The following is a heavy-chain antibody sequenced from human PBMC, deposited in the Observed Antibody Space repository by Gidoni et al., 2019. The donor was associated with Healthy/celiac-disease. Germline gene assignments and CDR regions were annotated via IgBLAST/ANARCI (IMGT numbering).Heavy chain of an antibody. CDR3: ASGPTFWDPVAGTGYYYFFGMDV. V-gene: IGHV3-21*01. J-gene: IGHJ6*02. CDR2: ISTSSNYI. Sequence: EVRLVESGGGLVKPGGSLRLSCAASGFPSSNFSMNWGRPAPGKGLEWGSSISTSSNYIYYADSMKGRFTISRDNAKNSLYLQMNSLRAEDTAVYYCASGPTFWDPVAGTGYYYFFGMDVWGQGTTVTVSS. CDR1: GFPSSNFS. D-gene: IGHD6-19*01.